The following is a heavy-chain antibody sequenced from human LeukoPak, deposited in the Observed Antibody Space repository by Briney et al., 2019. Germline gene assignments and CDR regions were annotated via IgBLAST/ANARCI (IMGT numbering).Heavy chain of an antibody. Sequence: SETLSLTCTVSGGSISSSSYYWGWIRQPPGKGLEWIGSIYYSGSTYYNPSLKSRVTISVDTSKNQFSLKLSSVTAADTAVYYCARGDWHYYYYYYMDVWGKGTTVTVSS. D-gene: IGHD2-21*02. CDR3: ARGDWHYYYYYYMDV. V-gene: IGHV4-39*07. CDR1: GGSISSSSYY. CDR2: IYYSGST. J-gene: IGHJ6*03.